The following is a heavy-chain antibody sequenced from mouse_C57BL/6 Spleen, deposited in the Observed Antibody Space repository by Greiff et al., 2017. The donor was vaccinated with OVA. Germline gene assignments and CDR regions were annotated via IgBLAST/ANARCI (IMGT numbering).Heavy chain of an antibody. J-gene: IGHJ3*01. V-gene: IGHV1-64*01. D-gene: IGHD1-1*01. CDR2: IQPNSGST. Sequence: QVHVKQPGAELVKPGASVKLSCKASGYTFTSYWMHWVKQRPGQGLEWIGMIQPNSGSTNYNEKFKSKATLTVDKSSSTAYMQLSSLTSEDAAVDYWARTWGGSSFSWFAYWGQGTLVTVSA. CDR3: ARTWGGSSFSWFAY. CDR1: GYTFTSYW.